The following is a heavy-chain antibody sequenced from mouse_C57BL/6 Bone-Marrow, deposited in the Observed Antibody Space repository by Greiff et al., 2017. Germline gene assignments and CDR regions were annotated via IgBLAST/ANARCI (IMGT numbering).Heavy chain of an antibody. Sequence: EVQLQQSGAELVRPGASVKLSCTASGFNIKDDYMHWVKQRPEQGLEWIGWIDPENGDPEYASKFQGKATITADTSSNTAYLQLSSLTSEDTAVYYCTTIFSMDYWGQGTSVTVSS. CDR2: IDPENGDP. J-gene: IGHJ4*01. CDR1: GFNIKDDY. CDR3: TTIFSMDY. V-gene: IGHV14-4*01.